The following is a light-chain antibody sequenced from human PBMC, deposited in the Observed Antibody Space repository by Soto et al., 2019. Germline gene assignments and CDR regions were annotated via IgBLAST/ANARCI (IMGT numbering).Light chain of an antibody. CDR3: MQATQYRPYT. CDR2: KVS. CDR1: QSLVHSDGNTY. J-gene: IGKJ2*01. V-gene: IGKV2-24*01. Sequence: DVVLTQTPLSSPVTLGQPASISCRSSQSLVHSDGNTYLSWFHQRPGQPPRLLIDKVSNRFSGVPDRFSGSGAGTDFTLKISRVEAEDVGIYFCMQATQYRPYTFGQGPKLEIK.